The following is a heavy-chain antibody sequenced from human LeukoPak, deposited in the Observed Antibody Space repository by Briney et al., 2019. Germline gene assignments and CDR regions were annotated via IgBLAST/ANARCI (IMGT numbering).Heavy chain of an antibody. J-gene: IGHJ6*02. Sequence: SGGSLRLSCAASGFTFSSYGMHWVRQAPGKGLEWVAVISYDGSNKYYADSVKGRFTISRDNSKNTLYLQMNSLRAEDTAVYYCARDPDYYDSSGSTYYYYYYGMDVWGQGTTVTVSS. CDR1: GFTFSSYG. V-gene: IGHV3-30*03. D-gene: IGHD3-22*01. CDR2: ISYDGSNK. CDR3: ARDPDYYDSSGSTYYYYYYGMDV.